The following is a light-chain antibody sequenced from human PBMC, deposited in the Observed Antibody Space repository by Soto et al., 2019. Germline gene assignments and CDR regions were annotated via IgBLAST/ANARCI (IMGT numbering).Light chain of an antibody. CDR3: QLYGTSPGFT. CDR1: QSVSSNS. J-gene: IGKJ3*01. V-gene: IGKV3-20*01. Sequence: EIVLTQSPGTLSLSPGERATLSCRASQSVSSNSLAWYQQKPGQAPRLLIYAASIRATVIPDRCSGSGSGTDFTLTISRLEPEDFVVYYCQLYGTSPGFTFGHGTKVDIK. CDR2: AAS.